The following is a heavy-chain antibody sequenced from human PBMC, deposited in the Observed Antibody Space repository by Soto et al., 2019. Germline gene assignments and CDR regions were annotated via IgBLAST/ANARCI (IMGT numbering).Heavy chain of an antibody. Sequence: EVQLVESGGGLVQPGGSLKLSCAASGFTFSGSAIHWVRQASGKGLEWVGRIRSKTNNYATAYAASGKGRFTISRDDSKNTAYLQMNSLKTEDTAVYYCSAWQRYCSGGSCNSLLYWGQGTLVSVSS. D-gene: IGHD2-15*01. CDR2: IRSKTNNYAT. CDR1: GFTFSGSA. J-gene: IGHJ4*02. CDR3: SAWQRYCSGGSCNSLLY. V-gene: IGHV3-73*01.